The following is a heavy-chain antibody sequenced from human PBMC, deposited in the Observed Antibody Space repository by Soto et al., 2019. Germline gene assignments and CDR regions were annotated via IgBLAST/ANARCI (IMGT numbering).Heavy chain of an antibody. CDR1: GGSISSSSYY. J-gene: IGHJ4*02. CDR3: ARHLTWAWNDVPGNY. D-gene: IGHD1-1*01. CDR2: IYYSGST. Sequence: PSETLSLTCTVSGGSISSSSYYWGWIRQPPGKGLEWIGSIYYSGSTYYNPSLKSRVTISVDTSKNQFSLKLSSVTAADTAVYYCARHLTWAWNDVPGNYWGQGTLVTVSS. V-gene: IGHV4-39*01.